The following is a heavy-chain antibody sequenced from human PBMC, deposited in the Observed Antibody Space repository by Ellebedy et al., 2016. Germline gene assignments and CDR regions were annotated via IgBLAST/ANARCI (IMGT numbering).Heavy chain of an antibody. CDR3: AKCRHSTGCLLDS. Sequence: GGSLRLSCAASGFTFSGFAMSWARQAPGKGLEWVSTISSAGSPNYADSVRGRFTISRDSSKDTLYLEMDSLRADDTAIYYCAKCRHSTGCLLDSWGQGTLVTVSS. J-gene: IGHJ4*02. CDR1: GFTFSGFA. CDR2: ISSAGSP. D-gene: IGHD6-19*01. V-gene: IGHV3-23*01.